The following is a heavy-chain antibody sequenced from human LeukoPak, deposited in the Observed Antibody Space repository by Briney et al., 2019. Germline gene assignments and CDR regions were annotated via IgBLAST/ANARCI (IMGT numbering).Heavy chain of an antibody. D-gene: IGHD6-25*01. CDR1: GGSITTTNF. Sequence: PWGTLTLTCGVSGGSITTTNFWSWVRQPPREGLEWVAEVSVSGLSDYNPSLRGRATMSLDTSKNPLSLNMTSVTAADTAVYYCTRENAAFSPFVYCCQRTLVAV. V-gene: IGHV4-4*02. CDR2: VSVSGLS. CDR3: TRENAAFSPFVY. J-gene: IGHJ4*02.